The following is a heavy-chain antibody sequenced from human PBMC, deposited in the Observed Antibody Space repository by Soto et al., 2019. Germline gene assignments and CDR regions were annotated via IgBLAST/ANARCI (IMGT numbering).Heavy chain of an antibody. Sequence: QVQLVQSGAEVKKPGASVKVSCKASGYTFTGYYMHWVRQAPGQGLEGMGWINPNSGGTNYAQKVQGWVTKTRNTAVSTAYMELSRRRSDGTAVYYCARDLDRYNYLLGYWGQGTLVTVS. D-gene: IGHD5-12*01. CDR2: INPNSGGT. J-gene: IGHJ4*02. V-gene: IGHV1-2*04. CDR3: ARDLDRYNYLLGY. CDR1: GYTFTGYY.